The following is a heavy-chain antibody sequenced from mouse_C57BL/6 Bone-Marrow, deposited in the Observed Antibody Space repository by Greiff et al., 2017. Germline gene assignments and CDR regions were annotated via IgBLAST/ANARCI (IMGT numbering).Heavy chain of an antibody. Sequence: QVQLQQSGAELARPGASVKLSCKASGYTFTSYGISWVKQRTGQGLEWIGEIYPRSGNTYYNEKFKGKATLTADNSSSTAYMELRSLTSEDSAVYFCARRVTTVVAKTAYWYFDVWGTGTTVTVSS. CDR1: GYTFTSYG. CDR2: IYPRSGNT. CDR3: ARRVTTVVAKTAYWYFDV. J-gene: IGHJ1*03. V-gene: IGHV1-81*01. D-gene: IGHD1-1*01.